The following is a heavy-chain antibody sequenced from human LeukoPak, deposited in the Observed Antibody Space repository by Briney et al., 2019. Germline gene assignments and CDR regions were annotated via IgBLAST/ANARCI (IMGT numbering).Heavy chain of an antibody. CDR2: IYYSGST. CDR1: GGSISSYY. CDR3: AREIHFDAFDI. Sequence: PSETLSLTCTVSGGSISSYYWSWIRQPPRKGLEWIGYIYYSGSTNYNPSLKSRVTISVDTSKNQFSLKLSSVTAADTAVYYCAREIHFDAFDIWGQGTMVTVSS. D-gene: IGHD3-3*02. V-gene: IGHV4-59*01. J-gene: IGHJ3*02.